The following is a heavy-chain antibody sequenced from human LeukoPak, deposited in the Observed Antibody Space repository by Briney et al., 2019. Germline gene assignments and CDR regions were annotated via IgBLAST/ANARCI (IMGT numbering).Heavy chain of an antibody. Sequence: PGGSLRLSCAASGFTFSSYSMNWVRQAPWKGLEWVSSISSSSYIYYADSVKGRFTISRDNAKNSLYLQMNSLRAEDTAVYYCARVSGRAWVQPFDYWGQGTLVTVSS. CDR1: GFTFSSYS. CDR2: ISSSSYI. V-gene: IGHV3-21*01. CDR3: ARVSGRAWVQPFDY. J-gene: IGHJ4*02. D-gene: IGHD1-26*01.